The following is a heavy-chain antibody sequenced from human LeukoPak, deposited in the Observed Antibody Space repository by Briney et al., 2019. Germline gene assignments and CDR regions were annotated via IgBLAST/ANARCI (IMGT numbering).Heavy chain of an antibody. V-gene: IGHV1-18*01. CDR3: ARAGSGSGWYFDY. CDR1: GYDFTSVG. CDR2: ISPYNGDT. D-gene: IGHD6-19*01. J-gene: IGHJ4*02. Sequence: ASVKVSCKASGYDFTSVGITWVRQAPGQGLEWMGWISPYNGDTRYVQKLQGRVTMTTDTPTSTAYMELGSLRFDDTAVFYCARAGSGSGWYFDYWGQGTLVTVSS.